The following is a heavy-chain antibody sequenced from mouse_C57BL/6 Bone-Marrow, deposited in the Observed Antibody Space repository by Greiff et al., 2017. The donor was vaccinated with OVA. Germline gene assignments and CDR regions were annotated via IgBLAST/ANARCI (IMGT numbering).Heavy chain of an antibody. J-gene: IGHJ4*01. CDR1: GFTFSSYT. V-gene: IGHV5-9*01. D-gene: IGHD2-10*02. CDR2: ISGGGGNT. CDR3: ARTSVWMDY. Sequence: EVQLVESGGGLVKPGGSLKLSCAASGFTFSSYTMSWVRQTPEKRLEWVATISGGGGNTYYPDSVKGRFTISRDNATNTMYLQMSSLRSEDTALYYCARTSVWMDYWGQGTSVAVSS.